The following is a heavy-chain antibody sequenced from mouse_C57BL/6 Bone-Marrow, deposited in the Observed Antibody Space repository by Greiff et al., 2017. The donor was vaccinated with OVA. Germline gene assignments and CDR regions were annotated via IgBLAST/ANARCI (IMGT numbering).Heavy chain of an antibody. CDR3: TRVAGTDWYFDV. CDR2: ISSGGDYI. D-gene: IGHD3-3*01. V-gene: IGHV5-9-1*02. Sequence: EVQRVESGEGLVKPGGSLKLSCAASGFTFSSYAMSWVRQTPEKRLEWVAYISSGGDYIYYADTVKGRFTISRDNARNTLYLQMSSLKSEDTAMYYCTRVAGTDWYFDVWGTGNTVTVST. CDR1: GFTFSSYA. J-gene: IGHJ1*03.